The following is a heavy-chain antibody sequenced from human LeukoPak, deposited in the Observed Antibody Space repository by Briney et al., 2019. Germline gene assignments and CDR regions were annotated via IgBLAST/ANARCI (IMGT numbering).Heavy chain of an antibody. CDR3: ARQYYYGSGSYYNSYYYYYMDV. J-gene: IGHJ6*03. CDR1: GGSISSYY. D-gene: IGHD3-10*01. Sequence: SETLSLTCTVSGGSISSYYWSWIRQPPGKGLEWIGYSYTSGSTNYNPSLKSRVTISVDTSKNQFSLKLSSVTAADTAVYYCARQYYYGSGSYYNSYYYYYMDVWGKGTTVTVSS. CDR2: SYTSGST. V-gene: IGHV4-4*09.